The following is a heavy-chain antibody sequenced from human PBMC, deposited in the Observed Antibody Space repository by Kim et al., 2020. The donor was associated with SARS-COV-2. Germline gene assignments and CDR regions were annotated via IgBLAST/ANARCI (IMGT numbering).Heavy chain of an antibody. CDR3: AKDVFYDFWSGYYWAY. J-gene: IGHJ4*02. V-gene: IGHV3-23*01. D-gene: IGHD3-3*01. Sequence: ESVKGRFTISRDNSKNTLYLQMNSLRAEDTAVYYCAKDVFYDFWSGYYWAYWGQGTLVTVSS.